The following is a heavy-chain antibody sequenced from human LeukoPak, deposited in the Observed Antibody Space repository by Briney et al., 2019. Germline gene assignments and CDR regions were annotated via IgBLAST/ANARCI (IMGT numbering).Heavy chain of an antibody. J-gene: IGHJ5*02. CDR3: ASHTSFYYDATGYQGALGS. Sequence: SETLSLTXTVSGASISSSTYYWGWIRQAPGKGLEWIGSIYYSGSTYYKSSLKSRVTISADTSKNQFSLKVYSVIAADTAVYYCASHTSFYYDATGYQGALGSWGQGTLVTVSS. CDR1: GASISSSTYY. V-gene: IGHV4-39*01. CDR2: IYYSGST. D-gene: IGHD3-22*01.